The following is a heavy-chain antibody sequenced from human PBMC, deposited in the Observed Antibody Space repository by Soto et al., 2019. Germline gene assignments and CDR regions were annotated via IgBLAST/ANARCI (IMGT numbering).Heavy chain of an antibody. J-gene: IGHJ5*02. V-gene: IGHV1-69*15. CDR1: GGTFSNYD. CDR3: AKDGAKDGYFGTWFDP. Sequence: QVQLVQSGAEVKKPGSSVKVSCKASGGTFSNYDITWVRQAPGQGLEWLGRIIPIFGSANYAQKFQGRVTVTADESTTTAYMELSSLRSDDTAVYYCAKDGAKDGYFGTWFDPWGQGTLVSVSS. D-gene: IGHD1-26*01. CDR2: IIPIFGSA.